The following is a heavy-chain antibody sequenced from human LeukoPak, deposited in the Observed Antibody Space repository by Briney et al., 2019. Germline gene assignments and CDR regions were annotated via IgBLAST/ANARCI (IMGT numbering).Heavy chain of an antibody. CDR3: ARGGTTYSSGWYYLDY. V-gene: IGHV3-7*01. J-gene: IGHJ4*02. CDR1: GFTFSSYW. D-gene: IGHD6-19*01. CDR2: IKQDGSEK. Sequence: PGGSLRLSCAASGFTFSSYWMSWVRQAPGKGLEWVANIKQDGSEKHYVDSVKGRFTISRDNAKNSLYLQMNSLRAEDTAVYYCARGGTTYSSGWYYLDYWGQGTLVTVSS.